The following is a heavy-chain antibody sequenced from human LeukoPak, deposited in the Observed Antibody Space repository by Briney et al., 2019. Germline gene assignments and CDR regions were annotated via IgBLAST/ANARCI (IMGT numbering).Heavy chain of an antibody. Sequence: ASVKVSCKASGYTFTSFGISWMRQAPGQGLEWMGWISPYNGNTNYAQKFQGRVTMTTDTSTSTAYMELRSLRSDDTAVYYCAKDDNSGWNYWGQGTLVTVSS. D-gene: IGHD6-19*01. CDR3: AKDDNSGWNY. CDR1: GYTFTSFG. V-gene: IGHV1-18*01. J-gene: IGHJ4*02. CDR2: ISPYNGNT.